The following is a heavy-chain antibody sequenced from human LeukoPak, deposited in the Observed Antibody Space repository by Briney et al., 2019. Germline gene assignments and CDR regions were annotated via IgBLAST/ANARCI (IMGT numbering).Heavy chain of an antibody. CDR1: GGSFSGYY. Sequence: SETLSLTCAVYGGSFSGYYWSWIRQPPGKGLEWIGEINHSGSTNYNPSLKSRVTISVDTSKNQFSLKLSSVTAADTAVYYCARLVRGVIPFYYYYYYMDVWGKGTTVTISS. D-gene: IGHD3-10*01. J-gene: IGHJ6*03. V-gene: IGHV4-34*01. CDR2: INHSGST. CDR3: ARLVRGVIPFYYYYYYMDV.